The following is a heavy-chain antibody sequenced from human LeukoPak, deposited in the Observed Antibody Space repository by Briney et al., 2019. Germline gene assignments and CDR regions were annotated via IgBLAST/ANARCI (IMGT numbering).Heavy chain of an antibody. Sequence: GGSLRLSCVASGFTFSNFGMHWVRPAPGRGVEWVAFIRYDGSNTYYADSGKGRFTISRDNCKNTLYLQMNSLRAEDTAVYYFAKGPYYGSGSYDSYWGQGTLVTVSS. D-gene: IGHD3-10*01. J-gene: IGHJ4*02. CDR1: GFTFSNFG. CDR2: IRYDGSNT. V-gene: IGHV3-30*02. CDR3: AKGPYYGSGSYDSY.